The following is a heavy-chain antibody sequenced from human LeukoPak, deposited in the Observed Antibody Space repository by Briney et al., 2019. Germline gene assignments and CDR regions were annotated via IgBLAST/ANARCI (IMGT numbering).Heavy chain of an antibody. V-gene: IGHV3-74*01. CDR1: EFTFTTYW. CDR3: ARAAAPLGGNLDAFDI. D-gene: IGHD4-23*01. CDR2: INTDGSNT. J-gene: IGHJ3*02. Sequence: GGSLRLSCAASEFTFTTYWMYWVRQAPGKGLVWVSRINTDGSNTNYADSVKGRFTISRDNAKNTLFLQVNSLRAEDTAVYYCARAAAPLGGNLDAFDIWGQGTMVTVSS.